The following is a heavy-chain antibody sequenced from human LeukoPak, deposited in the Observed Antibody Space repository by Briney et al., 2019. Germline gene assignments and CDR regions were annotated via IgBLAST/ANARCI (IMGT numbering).Heavy chain of an antibody. CDR3: ARDDIVVPAAMMEGGAFYYYGMDV. J-gene: IGHJ6*02. Sequence: PSETLSLTCTVSGGSINSGSYYWSWIRQPAEKGLEWIGRIDTSGSTNYNPSLKSRVTISVDTSKNQFSLKLSSVTAADTAVYYCARDDIVVPAAMMEGGAFYYYGMDVWGQGTTATVSS. V-gene: IGHV4-61*02. CDR2: IDTSGST. CDR1: GGSINSGSYY. D-gene: IGHD2-2*01.